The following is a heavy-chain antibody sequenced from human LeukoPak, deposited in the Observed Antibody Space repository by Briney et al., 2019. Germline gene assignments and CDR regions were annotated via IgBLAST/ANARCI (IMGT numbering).Heavy chain of an antibody. D-gene: IGHD6-19*01. CDR2: VSSVGSDK. CDR1: GFTFSNYG. J-gene: IGHJ4*02. CDR3: AKDGPGFGGWADY. Sequence: GGSLRLSCAASGFTFSNYGMHWVRQAPGKGLEWVAIVSSVGSDKYYADSVKGRFTISRDNSKNTQYLQMNSLRPEDTAIYYCAKDGPGFGGWADYWGQGTLVTVSS. V-gene: IGHV3-30*18.